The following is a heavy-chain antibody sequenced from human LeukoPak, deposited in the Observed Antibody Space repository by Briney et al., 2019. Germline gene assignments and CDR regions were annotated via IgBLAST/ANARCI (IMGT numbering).Heavy chain of an antibody. CDR3: ARDNPPDY. Sequence: GGSLRLSCVASGFTFSSSWMSWVRQAPGKGLEWVANIKQDGSEKSYVESVRGRFTISRDNAKNPLYLQLNSLRAEDTALYYCARDNPPDYWGQGTLVTVSS. CDR1: GFTFSSSW. V-gene: IGHV3-7*03. CDR2: IKQDGSEK. J-gene: IGHJ4*02.